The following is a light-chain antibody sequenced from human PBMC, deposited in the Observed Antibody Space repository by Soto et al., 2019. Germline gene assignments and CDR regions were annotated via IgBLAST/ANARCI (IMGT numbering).Light chain of an antibody. CDR2: AAS. Sequence: AIRMTQSPSSFSASTGDRVTITCRASQGISSYLAGYQQKPGKAPKLLIYAASTLQSGVPSRFSGSGSGTDFTLTISCLQSEDFATYYCQQYYSYPLLTFGGGTKVEIK. CDR1: QGISSY. J-gene: IGKJ4*01. CDR3: QQYYSYPLLT. V-gene: IGKV1-8*01.